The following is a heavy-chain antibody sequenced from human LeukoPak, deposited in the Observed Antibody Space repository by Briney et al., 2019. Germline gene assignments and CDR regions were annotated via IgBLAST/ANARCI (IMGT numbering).Heavy chain of an antibody. J-gene: IGHJ4*02. CDR3: ARDHVIWSGHPHFDY. D-gene: IGHD3-3*01. CDR2: ISSSSSSI. Sequence: GGSLRLSCAASGFTFSSYSMNWVRQAPGKGLEWVSSISSSSSSIFYADSVKGRFTISRDDAKNSLSLQMNSLRAEDTAVYYCARDHVIWSGHPHFDYWGQGTLVTVSS. V-gene: IGHV3-21*01. CDR1: GFTFSSYS.